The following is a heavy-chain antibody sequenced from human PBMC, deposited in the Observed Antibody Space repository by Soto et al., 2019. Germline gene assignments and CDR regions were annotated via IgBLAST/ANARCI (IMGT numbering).Heavy chain of an antibody. V-gene: IGHV4-34*02. D-gene: IGHD2-15*01. J-gene: IGHJ4*02. Sequence: QVQLQQWGAGLLKPSETLSLTCAVYGGSFNDYYWSWIRQPPGKGLEWIGEINPSGTTKNNPSLKSRGTISVDTSKDQFSLRLSSVTAADTAVYYCARGPHGGNTPGLDSWGQGSLVTVSS. CDR2: INPSGTT. CDR3: ARGPHGGNTPGLDS. CDR1: GGSFNDYY.